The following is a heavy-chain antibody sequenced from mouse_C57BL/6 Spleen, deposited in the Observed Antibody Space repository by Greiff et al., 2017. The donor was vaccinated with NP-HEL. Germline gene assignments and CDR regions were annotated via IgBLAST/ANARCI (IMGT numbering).Heavy chain of an antibody. CDR2: INPNNGGT. CDR1: GYTFTDYY. V-gene: IGHV1-26*01. D-gene: IGHD4-1*01. J-gene: IGHJ1*03. Sequence: EVQLQQSGPELVKPGASVKISCKASGYTFTDYYMNWVKQSHGKSLEWIGDINPNNGGTSYNQKFKGKATLTVDKSSSTAYMELRSLTSEDSAVYYCARYWYGYFDVWGTGTTVTVSS. CDR3: ARYWYGYFDV.